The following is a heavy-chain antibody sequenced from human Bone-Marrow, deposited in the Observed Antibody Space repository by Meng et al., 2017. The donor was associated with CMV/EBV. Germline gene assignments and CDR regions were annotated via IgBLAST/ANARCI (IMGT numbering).Heavy chain of an antibody. V-gene: IGHV1-24*01. D-gene: IGHD3-10*01. Sequence: QVQLVQSGAEVKNAGASVKVSCKVSGYTLTELSIHWVRQAPGKGLEWMGGFDPEDGETIYAQKFQGRVTMTEDTSTDTAYVELSSLRSEDTAVYYCATDPRREFSLFDYWGQGTLVTVSS. CDR2: FDPEDGET. CDR3: ATDPRREFSLFDY. J-gene: IGHJ4*02. CDR1: GYTLTELS.